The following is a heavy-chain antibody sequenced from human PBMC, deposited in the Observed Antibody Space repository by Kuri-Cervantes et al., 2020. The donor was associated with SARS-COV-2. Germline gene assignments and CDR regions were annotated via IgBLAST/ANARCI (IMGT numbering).Heavy chain of an antibody. Sequence: SLKISCAASGFTFDDYAMHWVRQAPGKGLEWVSGISWNSGSIGYADSVKGRFTISRDNAKNTLYLQMNSLRAEDTAVYYCAKDMYYDSSGFYDAFDIWGQGTMVTVSS. CDR3: AKDMYYDSSGFYDAFDI. CDR2: ISWNSGSI. CDR1: GFTFDDYA. J-gene: IGHJ3*02. V-gene: IGHV3-9*01. D-gene: IGHD3-22*01.